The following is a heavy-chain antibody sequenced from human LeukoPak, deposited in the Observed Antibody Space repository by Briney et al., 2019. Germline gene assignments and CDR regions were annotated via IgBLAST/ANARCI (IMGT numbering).Heavy chain of an antibody. CDR3: ARRIIAAAGKYFQH. J-gene: IGHJ1*01. V-gene: IGHV4-59*08. CDR1: GGSISSYY. CDR2: IYYSGST. Sequence: PSETLSLTCTVSGGSISSYYWSWIRQPPGKGLEWIGYIYYSGSTNYNPSLKSRVSISVDTSKNQFSLKLSSVTAADTAVYYCARRIIAAAGKYFQHWGQGTLVTVSS. D-gene: IGHD6-13*01.